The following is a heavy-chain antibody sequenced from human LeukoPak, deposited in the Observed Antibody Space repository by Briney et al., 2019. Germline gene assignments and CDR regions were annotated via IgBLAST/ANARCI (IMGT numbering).Heavy chain of an antibody. V-gene: IGHV3-21*01. CDR2: ISSSSSYI. CDR3: ASMLLGGSGWYNY. D-gene: IGHD6-19*01. CDR1: GFTFSNYN. Sequence: GGSLRLSCAASGFTFSNYNMNWVSQAPGKGLEWVSSISSSSSYIYYADSVKGRFTISRDNAKNSLFLQMNSLRAEDTAVYYCASMLLGGSGWYNYWGQGTLVTVSS. J-gene: IGHJ4*02.